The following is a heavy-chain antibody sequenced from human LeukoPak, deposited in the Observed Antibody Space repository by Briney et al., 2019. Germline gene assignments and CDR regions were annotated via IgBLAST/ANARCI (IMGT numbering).Heavy chain of an antibody. D-gene: IGHD4-17*01. Sequence: GGSLRLSCAASGFTFSSYAVSWVRQAPGKGLEWVSTISGSGGSTYYADSVKGRFTISRDNSKNTLYLQMNSLRAEDTAVYYCAKGHYGDYQDYMDVWGKGTTVTVSS. CDR1: GFTFSSYA. J-gene: IGHJ6*03. V-gene: IGHV3-23*01. CDR2: ISGSGGST. CDR3: AKGHYGDYQDYMDV.